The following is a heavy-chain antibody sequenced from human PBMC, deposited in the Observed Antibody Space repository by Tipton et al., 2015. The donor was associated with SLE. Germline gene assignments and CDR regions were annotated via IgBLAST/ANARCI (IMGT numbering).Heavy chain of an antibody. CDR3: ASGVASAADPDY. CDR1: GFTFSSYG. Sequence: SLRLSCAASGFTFSSYGMHWVRQAPGKGLEWVAVIWYDGSNKYYADSVKGRFTISRDNSKNTLYLQMNSLRAEDTAVYYCASGVASAADPDYWGQGTLVTVSS. CDR2: IWYDGSNK. J-gene: IGHJ4*02. D-gene: IGHD6-13*01. V-gene: IGHV3-33*01.